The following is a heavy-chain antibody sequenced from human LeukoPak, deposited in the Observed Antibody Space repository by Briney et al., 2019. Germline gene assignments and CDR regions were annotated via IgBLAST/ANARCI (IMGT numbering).Heavy chain of an antibody. CDR3: ASLGLGDTHYVWGSYRFSDY. CDR2: INPYRGGT. Sequence: ASMKVSCKASGYTFNDYYINWVRQAPGQGLEWMGWINPYRGGTNYAQRFQGGVTMTSDTSISTAYMELSRLTSDDTAVYYCASLGLGDTHYVWGSYRFSDYWGQGTQVTVSS. CDR1: GYTFNDYY. J-gene: IGHJ4*02. V-gene: IGHV1-2*02. D-gene: IGHD3-16*02.